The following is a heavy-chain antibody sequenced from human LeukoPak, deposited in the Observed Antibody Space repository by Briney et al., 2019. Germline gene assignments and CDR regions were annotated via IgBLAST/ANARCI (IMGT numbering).Heavy chain of an antibody. J-gene: IGHJ6*02. CDR3: AREGPIFSDDTIYYYYYGMDV. CDR2: TSYDGSNK. Sequence: PGRSLRLSCAASGFTFSSYAMHWVRQAPGKGLEWVAVTSYDGSNKYYADSVKGRFTISRDNSKNTLYLQMNSLRAEDTAVYYCAREGPIFSDDTIYYYYYGMDVWGQGTTVTVSS. V-gene: IGHV3-30-3*01. D-gene: IGHD3-3*01. CDR1: GFTFSSYA.